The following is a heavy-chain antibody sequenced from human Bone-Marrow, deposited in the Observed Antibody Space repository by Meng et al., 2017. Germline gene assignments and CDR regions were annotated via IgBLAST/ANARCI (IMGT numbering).Heavy chain of an antibody. V-gene: IGHV3-11*06. CDR1: GFTFSDYY. J-gene: IGHJ3*02. D-gene: IGHD3-9*01. Sequence: GGSLRLSCAASGFTFSDYYMSCIRQAPGKGLEWVSSISSISSYIYYADSVKGRFTISRDNAKNSLYLQTNSMRAEDTAVYYCATGGGRYFDWLLPNDAFDIWGQGTMVTVSS. CDR3: ATGGGRYFDWLLPNDAFDI. CDR2: ISSISSYI.